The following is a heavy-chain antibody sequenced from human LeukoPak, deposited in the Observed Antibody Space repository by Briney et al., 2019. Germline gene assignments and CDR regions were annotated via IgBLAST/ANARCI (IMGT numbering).Heavy chain of an antibody. CDR2: ISYDGSNK. CDR3: ARPYCGGDCPLGY. Sequence: PGGSLRLSCAASGFTFSSYAMHWVRQAPGKGLEWVAVISYDGSNKYYADCVKGRFTISRDNSKNTLYLQMNSLRAEDTAVYYCARPYCGGDCPLGYWGQGTLVTVSS. J-gene: IGHJ4*02. CDR1: GFTFSSYA. V-gene: IGHV3-30-3*01. D-gene: IGHD2-21*02.